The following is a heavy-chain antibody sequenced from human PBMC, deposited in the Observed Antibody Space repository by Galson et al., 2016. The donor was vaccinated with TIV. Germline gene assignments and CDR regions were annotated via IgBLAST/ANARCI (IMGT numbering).Heavy chain of an antibody. Sequence: SVKVSCKASGGTFTNYAINWVRQPPGQGLEWMGGILPSSGTTNYAQKFQDRVTMTTDKSTSTVYMELSSLSSEDTAVYFCARDIPCGGSCYFFDDWGPGTLVTVSS. V-gene: IGHV1-69*05. J-gene: IGHJ4*02. D-gene: IGHD2-15*01. CDR3: ARDIPCGGSCYFFDD. CDR1: GGTFTNYA. CDR2: ILPSSGTT.